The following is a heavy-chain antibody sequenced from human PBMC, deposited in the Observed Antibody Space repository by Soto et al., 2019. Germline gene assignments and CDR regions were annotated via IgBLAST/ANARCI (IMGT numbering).Heavy chain of an antibody. Sequence: QVQLVESGGGVVQPGRSLGLSCAASGFTFRNHAMHWVRQAPGKGLEWVAVISYDGSSKYYANSVKGRFTISRDNSRSTLFLQMNSLRAEDTAVDYCAREEDGRLFLDYWGQGTLVTVSS. D-gene: IGHD2-21*01. CDR2: ISYDGSSK. CDR1: GFTFRNHA. V-gene: IGHV3-30-3*01. J-gene: IGHJ4*02. CDR3: AREEDGRLFLDY.